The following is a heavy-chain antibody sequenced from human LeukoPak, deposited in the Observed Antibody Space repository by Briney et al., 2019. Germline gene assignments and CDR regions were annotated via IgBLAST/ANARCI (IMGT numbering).Heavy chain of an antibody. V-gene: IGHV5-51*01. CDR1: GYFRINHW. CDR3: AGQVSYDNSGFSFDY. Sequence: GESLKISSKSSGYFRINHWICFVRQMPGKGLDWMGIIYPGNADATYSPSFQGQVTISAAKSTTTVYLPCRSLKASDAAMYYCAGQVSYDNSGFSFDYWGQGTLVTVSS. CDR2: IYPGNADA. J-gene: IGHJ4*02. D-gene: IGHD3-22*01.